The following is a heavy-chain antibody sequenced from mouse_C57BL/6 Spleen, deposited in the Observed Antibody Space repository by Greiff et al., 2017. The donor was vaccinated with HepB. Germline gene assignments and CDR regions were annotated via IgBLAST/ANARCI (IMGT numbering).Heavy chain of an antibody. D-gene: IGHD1-1*01. CDR1: GYTFTSYW. V-gene: IGHV1-64*01. CDR2: IHPNSGST. CDR3: ARTEVVATGDY. J-gene: IGHJ2*01. Sequence: VQLQQPGAEMVKPGASVKLSCKASGYTFTSYWMHWVKQRPGQGLEWIGMIHPNSGSTNYNEKFKSKATLTVDKSSSTAYMQLSSLTSEDSAVYYCARTEVVATGDYWLQVTTLTVSS.